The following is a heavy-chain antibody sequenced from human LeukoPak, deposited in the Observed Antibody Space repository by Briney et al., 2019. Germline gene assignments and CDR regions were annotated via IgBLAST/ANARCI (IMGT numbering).Heavy chain of an antibody. CDR2: ISYDGSNK. V-gene: IGHV3-30-3*01. Sequence: GGSLRLSCAASGFTFSSYAMHWVRQAPGKGLEWVAVISYDGSNKYYADSVKGRFTISRDNSKNTLYLQMNSLRAEDTAVYYCASGRGSMATMDYWGQGTLVAVSS. CDR3: ASGRGSMATMDY. D-gene: IGHD5-24*01. J-gene: IGHJ4*02. CDR1: GFTFSSYA.